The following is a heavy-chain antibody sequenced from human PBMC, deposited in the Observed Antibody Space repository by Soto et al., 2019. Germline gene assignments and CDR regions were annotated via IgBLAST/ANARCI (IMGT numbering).Heavy chain of an antibody. V-gene: IGHV3-23*01. Sequence: GGSLRLSCVASGFPSSSYAMTCVRQTPGKGLEWVSGISGSGGRTYYADSVKGRFTISRDNSNNTLSLQMHILRVEDTAVYFCAKGGYYSLFDIWGQGTMVTVSS. CDR2: ISGSGGRT. D-gene: IGHD3-16*01. J-gene: IGHJ3*02. CDR3: AKGGYYSLFDI. CDR1: GFPSSSYA.